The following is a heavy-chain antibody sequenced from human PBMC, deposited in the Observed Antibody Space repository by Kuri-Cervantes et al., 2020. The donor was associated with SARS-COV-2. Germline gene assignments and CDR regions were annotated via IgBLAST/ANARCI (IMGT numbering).Heavy chain of an antibody. J-gene: IGHJ4*02. CDR2: IYHSGST. CDR1: GYSISSGYY. V-gene: IGHV4-38-2*01. D-gene: IGHD6-13*01. Sequence: SETLSLTCAVPGYSISSGYYWGWIRQPPGKGLEWIGSIYHSGSTYYNPSLKSRVTISVDTSKNQFSLKLSSVTAADTAVYYCARVPIAAPEYWGQGTLVTVSS. CDR3: ARVPIAAPEY.